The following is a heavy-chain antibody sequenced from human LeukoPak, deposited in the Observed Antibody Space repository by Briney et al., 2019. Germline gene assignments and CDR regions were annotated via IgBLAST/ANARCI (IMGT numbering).Heavy chain of an antibody. J-gene: IGHJ4*02. D-gene: IGHD6-19*01. V-gene: IGHV3-23*01. Sequence: PGGSLRLSCAASGFTFSTYAMSWVRQAPGKGPEWVSGIGPSGDKTYYADSVKGRFTISRDNSENTVYLQMNSLRVEDTAVYYCAKDIDWLAFEDWGQGTLVTVSS. CDR2: IGPSGDKT. CDR1: GFTFSTYA. CDR3: AKDIDWLAFED.